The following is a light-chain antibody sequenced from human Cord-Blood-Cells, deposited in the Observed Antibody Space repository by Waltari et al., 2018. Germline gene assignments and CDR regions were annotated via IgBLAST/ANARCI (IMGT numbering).Light chain of an antibody. J-gene: IGLJ1*01. CDR1: SSDVGGSNY. CDR3: SSYTSSSTLRV. Sequence: QSALTQPASVSGSPGQSITIPCTGTSSDVGGSNYVSWYQQHPGKAPKLMIYEVSNRPSGVSNRFSGSKSGNTASLTISGLQAEDEADYYCSSYTSSSTLRVFGTGTKVTVL. V-gene: IGLV2-14*01. CDR2: EVS.